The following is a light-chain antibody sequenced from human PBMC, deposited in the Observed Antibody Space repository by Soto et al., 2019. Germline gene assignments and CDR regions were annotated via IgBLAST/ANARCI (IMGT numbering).Light chain of an antibody. CDR1: QSVSSSY. Sequence: EIVLTQSPGTLSLSPVERATLSCRASQSVSSSYLAWYQQKPGQAPRLLIHGASSRATGIPDRISGSGSGTDFTLTISRLEPEDFATYYCQQYDSYPWTFGQGTKVDIK. CDR2: GAS. J-gene: IGKJ1*01. CDR3: QQYDSYPWT. V-gene: IGKV3-20*01.